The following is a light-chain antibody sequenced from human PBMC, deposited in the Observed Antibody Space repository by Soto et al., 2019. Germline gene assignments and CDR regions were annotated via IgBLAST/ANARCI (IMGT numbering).Light chain of an antibody. CDR3: SSYTSSTTLV. CDR1: SSDVGNYNR. J-gene: IGLJ1*01. Sequence: QSALTQPASVSGSPGQSITISCTGTSSDVGNYNRVSWYQQPPGTAPKLMIYEVSNRPSGVPNRFSGSKSGNTASLTISGLQSEDEADYYCSSYTSSTTLVFGTGTKVTVL. CDR2: EVS. V-gene: IGLV2-14*01.